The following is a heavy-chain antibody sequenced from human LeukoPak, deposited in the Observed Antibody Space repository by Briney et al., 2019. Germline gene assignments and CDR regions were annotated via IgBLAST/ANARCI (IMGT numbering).Heavy chain of an antibody. Sequence: SGTLSLTCAVSGGSISSSNWWSWVRQPPGKGLEWIGEIYHSGSTNYNPSLKSRVTISVDKSKNQFSLKLSSVTAADTAVYYCARDSYDFWSGYYYYYMDVWGKGTTVTVSS. CDR2: IYHSGST. D-gene: IGHD3-3*01. CDR1: GGSISSSNW. CDR3: ARDSYDFWSGYYYYYMDV. J-gene: IGHJ6*03. V-gene: IGHV4-4*02.